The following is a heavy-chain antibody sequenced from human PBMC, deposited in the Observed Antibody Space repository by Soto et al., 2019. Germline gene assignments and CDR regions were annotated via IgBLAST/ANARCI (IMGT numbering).Heavy chain of an antibody. CDR2: IYTGDTDS. CDR1: GYTLTEYW. CDR3: ARQPPLDSSSWYN. D-gene: IGHD6-19*01. V-gene: IGHV5-51*01. Sequence: PGESLKISCKGSGYTLTEYWIGWVRPGPGKGLGGVGTIYTGDTDSRYSPFFEGQVTMSVDRSISTAYLHWSSLKASDTAMYYCARQPPLDSSSWYNWGQGTLVTVSS. J-gene: IGHJ4*02.